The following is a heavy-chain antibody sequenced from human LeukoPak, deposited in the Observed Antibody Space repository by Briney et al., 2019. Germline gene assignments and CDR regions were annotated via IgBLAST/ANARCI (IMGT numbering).Heavy chain of an antibody. CDR1: GGSFSGYY. D-gene: IGHD1-26*01. CDR3: ARYSRTSGYYYYYYYMDV. V-gene: IGHV4-34*01. CDR2: INHSGST. J-gene: IGHJ6*03. Sequence: SETLSPTCAVYGGSFSGYYWSWIRQPPGKGLEWIGEINHSGSTNYNPSLKGRVTISVDTSKNQFSLKLSSVTAADTAVYYCARYSRTSGYYYYYYYMDVWGKGTTVTVSS.